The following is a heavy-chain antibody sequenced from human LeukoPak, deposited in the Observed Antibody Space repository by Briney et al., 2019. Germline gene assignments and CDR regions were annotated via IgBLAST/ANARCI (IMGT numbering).Heavy chain of an antibody. CDR2: IWYDGSGT. D-gene: IGHD3-10*01. J-gene: IGHJ5*02. CDR3: AKDLSYGSLWFDP. CDR1: GFTFSSHG. Sequence: PGRSLRLSCAASGFTFSSHGMQWVGQAPGKGMEGVALIWYDGSGTNYVDSVMGRFTISRDSSKNTLYLQMDNLRVEDTAVYFCAKDLSYGSLWFDPWGQGTLVTVSS. V-gene: IGHV3-33*06.